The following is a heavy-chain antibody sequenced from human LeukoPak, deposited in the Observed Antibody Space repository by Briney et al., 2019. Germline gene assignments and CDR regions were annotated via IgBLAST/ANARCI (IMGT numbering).Heavy chain of an antibody. D-gene: IGHD3-3*01. J-gene: IGHJ3*02. Sequence: GGSLRLSCVASGFSIGPFWMTWVRQAPGKGLEWVANIRGDASRLYYVDSVKGRFTISRDNAKNSLYLQMSNLRAEDTSVYYCAKERLYDFPHDDAFDIWGQGTMVTVSS. CDR3: AKERLYDFPHDDAFDI. V-gene: IGHV3-7*01. CDR1: GFSIGPFW. CDR2: IRGDASRL.